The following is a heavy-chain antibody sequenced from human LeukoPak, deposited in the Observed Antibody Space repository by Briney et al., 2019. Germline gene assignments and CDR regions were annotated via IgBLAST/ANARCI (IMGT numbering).Heavy chain of an antibody. J-gene: IGHJ4*02. CDR2: IYPDDSYI. Sequence: GEALKISCQGSGYSFSTYWIGWVRQMPGKGLEWMGVIYPDDSYIRYGPSFQGLVTISGDKSKNTAYLQWTSLKASDTAVYYCARASKGDVIFDFWGQGTLVTVSS. D-gene: IGHD2-21*02. CDR3: ARASKGDVIFDF. CDR1: GYSFSTYW. V-gene: IGHV5-51*01.